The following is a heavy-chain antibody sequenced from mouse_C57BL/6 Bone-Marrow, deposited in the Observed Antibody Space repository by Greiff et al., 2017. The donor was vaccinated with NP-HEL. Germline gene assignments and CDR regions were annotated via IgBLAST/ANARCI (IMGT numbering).Heavy chain of an antibody. V-gene: IGHV1-18*01. Sequence: VQLQQSGPELVKPGASVKISCKASGYTFTDYNMDWVKQSPGQSLEWIGDINPNNGGTIYNQKFKGKATLTVDKSSSTAYMELRSLTSEDTAVYYCARERGGNCVDYAMDYWGQGTSVTVSS. CDR2: INPNNGGT. D-gene: IGHD2-1*01. CDR3: ARERGGNCVDYAMDY. J-gene: IGHJ4*01. CDR1: GYTFTDYN.